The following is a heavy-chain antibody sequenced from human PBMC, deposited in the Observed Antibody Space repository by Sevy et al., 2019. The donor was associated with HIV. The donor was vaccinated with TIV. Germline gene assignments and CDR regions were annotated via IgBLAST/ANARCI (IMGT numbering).Heavy chain of an antibody. CDR1: GFSISGYG. CDR2: IWYDGTNR. Sequence: YLRLSCAASGFSISGYGMHWVRQAPGKGLEWVAVIWYDGTNREYADSVKGRFTISRYNSKNTLYLQMNSLRVEDTAVYYCAREDIRVAGIGYYFHSWGQGTLVLVSS. J-gene: IGHJ4*02. D-gene: IGHD6-19*01. V-gene: IGHV3-33*01. CDR3: AREDIRVAGIGYYFHS.